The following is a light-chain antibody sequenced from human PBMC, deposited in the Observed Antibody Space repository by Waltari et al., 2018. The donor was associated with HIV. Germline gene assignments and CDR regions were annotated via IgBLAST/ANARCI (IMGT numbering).Light chain of an antibody. V-gene: IGLV2-14*01. CDR2: GVS. Sequence: ALTQPAPVSGSPGQSTTISCSGKVTDIDIYNFVPWYRQYPGLAPQLVLYGVSSRPSGVSLRFSGSKSGDTASLTISGLEAEDEADYYCSSYTPSHSLVFGGGTKLTVL. CDR1: VTDIDIYNF. J-gene: IGLJ3*02. CDR3: SSYTPSHSLV.